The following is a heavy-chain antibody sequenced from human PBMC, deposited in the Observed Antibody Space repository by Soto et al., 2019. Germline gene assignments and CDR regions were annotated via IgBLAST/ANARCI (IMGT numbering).Heavy chain of an antibody. Sequence: GGSLRLSCEASGFTFSSHWMTWVRQAPGKGLEWVANIKEDGSEKHYVESVKGRFTISRDNAKKSLYLQMSSLRAEDTAVYHCAREGYSYGYFFDFWGQGTLVTVSS. CDR3: AREGYSYGYFFDF. J-gene: IGHJ4*02. CDR2: IKEDGSEK. CDR1: GFTFSSHW. D-gene: IGHD5-18*01. V-gene: IGHV3-7*01.